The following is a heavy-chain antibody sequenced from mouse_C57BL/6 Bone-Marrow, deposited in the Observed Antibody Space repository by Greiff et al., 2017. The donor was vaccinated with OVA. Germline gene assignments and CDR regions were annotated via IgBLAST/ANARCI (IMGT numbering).Heavy chain of an antibody. V-gene: IGHV5-16*01. J-gene: IGHJ1*03. CDR3: ARDNYGSRWYFDV. CDR2: INYDGSST. CDR1: GFPFSDYY. Sequence: EVMLVESEGGLVQPGSSMKLSCTASGFPFSDYYMAWVRQVPEKGLEWVANINYDGSSTYYLDSLKSRFIISRDNAKNILYLQMSSLKSEDTATYYCARDNYGSRWYFDVWGTGTTVTVSS. D-gene: IGHD1-1*01.